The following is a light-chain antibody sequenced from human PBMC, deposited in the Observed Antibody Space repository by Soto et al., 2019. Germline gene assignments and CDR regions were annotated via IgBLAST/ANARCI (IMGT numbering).Light chain of an antibody. Sequence: QSVLTQPPSLSAAPGQKVTISCSGSTSNIGNNYVSWYQQLPGTAPKLLIYDNNKRPSGIPDRFSGSKSGTSATLGITGLQTGDEADYYCGTWDSSLSAGGVFGTGTKLTVL. V-gene: IGLV1-51*01. CDR2: DNN. CDR1: TSNIGNNY. CDR3: GTWDSSLSAGGV. J-gene: IGLJ1*01.